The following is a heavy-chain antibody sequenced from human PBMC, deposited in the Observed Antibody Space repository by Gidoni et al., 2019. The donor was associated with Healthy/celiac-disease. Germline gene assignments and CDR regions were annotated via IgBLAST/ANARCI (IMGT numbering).Heavy chain of an antibody. D-gene: IGHD3-22*01. Sequence: QVQLVESGGGVVPPGRSLRPSCSASGFTFRSYAIHWVRQAPGKGLEGVAVISYDGSNKYYADSVKGRFTISRDNSKNTLYLQMNSLRAEDTAVYYCARDQSYSGPNYYDSSGYYGLDYWGQGTLVTVSS. CDR2: ISYDGSNK. J-gene: IGHJ4*02. CDR1: GFTFRSYA. CDR3: ARDQSYSGPNYYDSSGYYGLDY. V-gene: IGHV3-30-3*01.